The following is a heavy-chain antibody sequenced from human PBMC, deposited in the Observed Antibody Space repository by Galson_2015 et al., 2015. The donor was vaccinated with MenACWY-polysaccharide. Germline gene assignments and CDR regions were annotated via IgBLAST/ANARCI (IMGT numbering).Heavy chain of an antibody. CDR2: ISYDGSQT. V-gene: IGHV3-30-3*01. Sequence: SLRLSCAASGFAFSSFALHWVRQAPGKGLEWVAVISYDGSQTNYADSVKGQFSISRDNSKNTLFLQMNSLRPEDTAVYYRARARGAPGAFDYWGQGTLVTVSS. CDR1: GFAFSSFA. J-gene: IGHJ4*02. CDR3: ARARGAPGAFDY. D-gene: IGHD3-10*01.